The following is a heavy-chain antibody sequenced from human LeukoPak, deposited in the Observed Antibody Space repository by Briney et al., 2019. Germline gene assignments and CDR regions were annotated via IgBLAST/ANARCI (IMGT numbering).Heavy chain of an antibody. V-gene: IGHV1-3*01. CDR1: GYTFTSYA. Sequence: AASVKVSCKASGYTFTSYAMHWVRQAPGQRLEWMGRIYAGNGNTKYSQKFQGRVTITRDTSASTAYMELSSLRSEDTAVYYCARSPPPGSSGWLDYWGQGTLVTVSS. D-gene: IGHD6-19*01. CDR2: IYAGNGNT. CDR3: ARSPPPGSSGWLDY. J-gene: IGHJ4*02.